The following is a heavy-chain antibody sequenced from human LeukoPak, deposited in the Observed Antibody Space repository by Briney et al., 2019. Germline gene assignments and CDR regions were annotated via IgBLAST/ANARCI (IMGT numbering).Heavy chain of an antibody. D-gene: IGHD4-11*01. CDR2: ISYDGSRK. CDR3: ARDLYSNQRDKFDY. CDR1: GFTFSSYA. J-gene: IGHJ4*02. V-gene: IGHV3-30*04. Sequence: PGRSLRLSCAASGFTFSSYAMHWVRQAPGKGLEWVAVISYDGSRKYYADSVKGRFTISRDNSKNTLYLQMNSLRAEDTAVYYCARDLYSNQRDKFDYWGQGTLVTVSS.